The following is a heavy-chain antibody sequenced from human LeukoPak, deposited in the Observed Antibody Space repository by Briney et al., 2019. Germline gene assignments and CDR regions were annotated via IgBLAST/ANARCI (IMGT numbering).Heavy chain of an antibody. J-gene: IGHJ4*02. CDR1: GFTFSSYE. CDR2: ISSSAGNT. CDR3: AKAQLRVTTGIDN. V-gene: IGHV3-23*01. Sequence: GGSLRLSCAASGFTFSSYEMNWVRQAPGKGLEWVSGISSSAGNTNYADSVKGRFTISRDNSKNTLYLQMNSLRVEDTAVYYCAKAQLRVTTGIDNWGQGTLVTVSS. D-gene: IGHD4-17*01.